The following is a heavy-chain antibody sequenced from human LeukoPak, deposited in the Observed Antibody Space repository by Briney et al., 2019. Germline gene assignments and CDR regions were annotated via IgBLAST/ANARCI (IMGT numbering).Heavy chain of an antibody. D-gene: IGHD2-2*01. CDR2: INLNSGGT. J-gene: IGHJ3*02. CDR1: GYTFTDYY. Sequence: ASVKVSCKASGYTFTDYYMHWVRQAPGQGLEWMGWINLNSGGTNYAQKFQGRVTMTRDTSISTAYMELSRLRSDDTAVYYCARGRCSSTSCYSVSAFDIWGQGTMVTVSS. V-gene: IGHV1-2*02. CDR3: ARGRCSSTSCYSVSAFDI.